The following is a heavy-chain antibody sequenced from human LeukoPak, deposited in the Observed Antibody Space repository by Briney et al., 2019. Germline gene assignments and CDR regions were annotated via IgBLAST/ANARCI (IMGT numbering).Heavy chain of an antibody. Sequence: ASVKVSCKASGYIFTEHHINWVRQAPGQGLEWMGWISGYNGNTNYAQKFQGRVTMTTDTATTTAYMELKSLTSDDTAVYYCARGGRCSGGSCYSRARVDYWGQGTLVTVSS. CDR3: ARGGRCSGGSCYSRARVDY. CDR1: GYIFTEHH. J-gene: IGHJ4*02. V-gene: IGHV1-18*01. CDR2: ISGYNGNT. D-gene: IGHD2-15*01.